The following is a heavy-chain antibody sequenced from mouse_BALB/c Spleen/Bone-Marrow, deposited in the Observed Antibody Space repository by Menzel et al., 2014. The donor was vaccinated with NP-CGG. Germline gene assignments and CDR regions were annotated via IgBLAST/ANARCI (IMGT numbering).Heavy chain of an antibody. CDR2: IIPSNGGT. CDR3: TRSRRAMDH. J-gene: IGHJ4*01. Sequence: VQLQQSGAELVKPGASVKLSCKASGYTFTSYYMCWVKQRPGQGLEWIGEIIPSNGGTNFNEKFKSKATLTVDKSSSTAYMSLSSLTSEDSAVYYCTRSRRAMDHWGQGTSVTVSS. V-gene: IGHV1S81*02. D-gene: IGHD2-12*01. CDR1: GYTFTSYY.